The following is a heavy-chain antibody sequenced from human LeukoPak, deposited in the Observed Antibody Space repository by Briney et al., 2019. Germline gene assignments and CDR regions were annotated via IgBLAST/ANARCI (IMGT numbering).Heavy chain of an antibody. CDR3: ARLWFGSPLGYFDY. CDR1: GGSISSGGYS. Sequence: PSETLSLTCAVSGGSISSGGYSWSWIRQPPGKGLEWIGYIYHSGSTYYNPSLKSRVTISVDRSKNQFSLKLSSVTAADTAVYYRARLWFGSPLGYFDYWGQGTLVTVSS. J-gene: IGHJ4*02. V-gene: IGHV4-30-2*01. CDR2: IYHSGST. D-gene: IGHD3-10*01.